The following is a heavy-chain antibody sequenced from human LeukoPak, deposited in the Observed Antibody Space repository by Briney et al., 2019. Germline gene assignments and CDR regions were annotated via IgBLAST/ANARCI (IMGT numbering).Heavy chain of an antibody. CDR2: IWYDGSNK. V-gene: IGHV3-33*01. CDR1: GFTFSSYG. D-gene: IGHD2-21*02. J-gene: IGHJ4*02. CDR3: AREGRCGGDCYYDY. Sequence: GGSLRLSCAASGFTFSSYGMHWVRQAQGKGLEWVAVIWYDGSNKYYADSVKGRFTISRDNSKNTLYLQMNSLRAEDTAVYYCAREGRCGGDCYYDYWGQGTLVTVSS.